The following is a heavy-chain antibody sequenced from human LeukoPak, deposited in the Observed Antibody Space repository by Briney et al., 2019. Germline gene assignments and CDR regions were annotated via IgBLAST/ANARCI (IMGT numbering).Heavy chain of an antibody. CDR2: IIPIFGTA. V-gene: IGHV1-69*06. CDR3: ARGSSGWYRAYFDY. CDR1: GGTFSSYA. J-gene: IGHJ4*02. Sequence: GASVKVSCKASGGTFSSYAISWVRQAPGQGLEWMGGIIPIFGTANYAQKFQGRVTITADKSTSTAYMELSSLRSEDTAVYYCARGSSGWYRAYFDYWGLGTLVTVSS. D-gene: IGHD6-19*01.